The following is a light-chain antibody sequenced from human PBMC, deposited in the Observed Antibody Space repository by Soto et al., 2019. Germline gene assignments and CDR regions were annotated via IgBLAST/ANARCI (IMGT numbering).Light chain of an antibody. CDR2: AAS. J-gene: IGKJ1*01. V-gene: IGKV1-5*01. CDR3: QQYHTAWT. Sequence: DIHRTQAPSTPSASVGATVTNTCRASQTIGTWLAWYQQKPGNAPKLLIFAASTLVRGAPSRFSGRGSGTEFTLTISSLRADDYATFYCQQYHTAWTFGQGTKVDIK. CDR1: QTIGTW.